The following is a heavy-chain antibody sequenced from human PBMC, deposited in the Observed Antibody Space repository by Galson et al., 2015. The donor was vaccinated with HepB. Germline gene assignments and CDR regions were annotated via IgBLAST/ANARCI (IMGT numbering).Heavy chain of an antibody. V-gene: IGHV3-30*18. Sequence: SLRLSCAVSGFIFSSYGMHWVRQAPGKGLECVAVISYDGSSKNYADSVKGRFTISRDNSKNTLYLQMNSLRAEDTAVYYCAKDQWSDGSGWYQGDYWGQGTLVTVSS. J-gene: IGHJ4*02. CDR3: AKDQWSDGSGWYQGDY. CDR2: ISYDGSSK. D-gene: IGHD6-19*01. CDR1: GFIFSSYG.